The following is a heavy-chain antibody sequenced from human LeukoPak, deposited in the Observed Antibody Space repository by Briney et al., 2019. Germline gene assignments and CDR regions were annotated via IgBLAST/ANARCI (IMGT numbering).Heavy chain of an antibody. V-gene: IGHV3-21*04. CDR1: GFAFETYT. CDR3: AKGLFSGYDKYLDS. Sequence: GGSLRLSCVASGFAFETYTMNWVRQAPGKGLEWGSFISSTSSDINYADSVRDRFTISRDNAKNSLFLQMDSLRVEDTAVYYCAKGLFSGYDKYLDSWSQGTLVTVSS. J-gene: IGHJ4*02. CDR2: ISSTSSDI. D-gene: IGHD5-12*01.